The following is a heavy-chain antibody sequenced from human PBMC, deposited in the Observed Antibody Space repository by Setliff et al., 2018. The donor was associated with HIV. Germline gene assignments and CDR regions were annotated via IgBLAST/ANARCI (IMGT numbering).Heavy chain of an antibody. CDR3: VRDQIGDVQVAGTWGT. D-gene: IGHD6-19*01. J-gene: IGHJ5*02. V-gene: IGHV5-51*01. Sequence: GESLKISCQDSGYKFTSYWVGWVRQMPGRGLEWMGFINPSTSEVRYRPSLQGQVTMSVDNSISTAFLQWSSLAASDTAMYYCVRDQIGDVQVAGTWGTWGQGTLVTVSS. CDR1: GYKFTSYW. CDR2: INPSTSEV.